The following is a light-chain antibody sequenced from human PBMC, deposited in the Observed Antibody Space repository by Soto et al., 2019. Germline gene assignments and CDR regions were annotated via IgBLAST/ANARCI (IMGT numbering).Light chain of an antibody. Sequence: VMTQSPATLSVSPGERATLSCRASQSVSSKLAWYQQRPGQAPRLLIYDTSTRATGIPARFSGSGSGTEFTLTISSLQSEDFAVYYCQQYSNWPPFTFGQGTRLEIK. CDR1: QSVSSK. V-gene: IGKV3-15*01. CDR2: DTS. CDR3: QQYSNWPPFT. J-gene: IGKJ5*01.